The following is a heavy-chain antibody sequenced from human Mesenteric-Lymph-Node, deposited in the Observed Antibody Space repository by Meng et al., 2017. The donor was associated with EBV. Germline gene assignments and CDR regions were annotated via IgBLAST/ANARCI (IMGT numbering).Heavy chain of an antibody. CDR2: NYHSGTS. CDR1: GGSISRKNL. CDR3: ARGLLRGVIHS. D-gene: IGHD3-10*01. Sequence: QVDADVWGPGLVKPAGALSLICPCSGGSISRKNLWTWVRQPPGKGLEGIAENYHSGTSNYIPSLKSRLTVSVEKSKNQFSLKLTSVTAADTAVCYCARGLLRGVIHSWGQGTLVTVSS. J-gene: IGHJ4*02. V-gene: IGHV4-4*02.